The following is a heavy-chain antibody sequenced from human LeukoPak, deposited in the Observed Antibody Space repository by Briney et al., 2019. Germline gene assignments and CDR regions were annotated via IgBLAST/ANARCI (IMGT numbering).Heavy chain of an antibody. CDR1: GGSISSYY. D-gene: IGHD6-13*01. V-gene: IGHV4-59*01. J-gene: IGHJ4*02. CDR2: IYYSGST. CDR3: ARGDGSSWYVGFDY. Sequence: SETLSLTCTVSGGSISSYYWSWIRQPPGKGLEWIGYIYYSGSTNYNPSLKSRVTISVDTSKNQFSLRLSSVTAADTAVYYCARGDGSSWYVGFDYWGQGTLVTVSS.